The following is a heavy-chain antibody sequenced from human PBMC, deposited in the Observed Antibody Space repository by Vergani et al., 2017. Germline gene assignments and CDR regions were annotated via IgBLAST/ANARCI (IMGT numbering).Heavy chain of an antibody. V-gene: IGHV4-38-2*02. D-gene: IGHD3-22*01. CDR2: VSHSGDT. Sequence: QVKLQESGPGLVKPSETLSLTCTVSGASVNSYYWGWIRQPPGKGLEWISSVSHSGDTYFNPSLKGRVSISMDTSKNYFFLTLSSVTAADTAMYYCARRSSSYYCDIWGQGVLITVSS. J-gene: IGHJ4*02. CDR3: ARRSSSYYCDI. CDR1: GASVNSYY.